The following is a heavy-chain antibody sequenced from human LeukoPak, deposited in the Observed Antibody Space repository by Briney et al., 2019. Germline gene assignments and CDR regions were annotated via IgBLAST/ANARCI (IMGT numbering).Heavy chain of an antibody. V-gene: IGHV3-33*01. D-gene: IGHD3-10*01. CDR1: GCSFSEHG. CDR3: ARDRYFGSDGFDI. CDR2: TWYDGSNN. Sequence: PGGSLRLSCAASGCSFSEHGMHWVRQAPGKGPEWVAVTWYDGSNNHYADSVKGRFTISRDNSKNTVFLEMNSLRAEDTAVYHCARDRYFGSDGFDIWGPGTMVIVSS. J-gene: IGHJ3*02.